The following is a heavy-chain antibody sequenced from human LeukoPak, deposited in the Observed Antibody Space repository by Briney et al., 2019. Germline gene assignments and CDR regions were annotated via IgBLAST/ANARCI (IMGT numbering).Heavy chain of an antibody. D-gene: IGHD6-6*01. CDR3: ANSHKNAPGVY. V-gene: IGHV3-23*01. CDR1: GLTLSCCA. J-gene: IGHJ4*02. Sequence: GGSLRLSCAASGLTLSCCAMTWVRQAPGKGLEWVSSISISGDVTNYTDSVKGRFTISRDDSKNTVYLQMNSLRVEDTAMYYCANSHKNAPGVYWGQGTLVTAPS. CDR2: ISISGDVT.